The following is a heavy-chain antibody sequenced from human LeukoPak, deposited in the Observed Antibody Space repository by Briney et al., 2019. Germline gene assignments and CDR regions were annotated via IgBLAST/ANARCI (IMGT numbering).Heavy chain of an antibody. Sequence: SETLSLTCTVSGGSISSSSYYWGWIRQPPGKGLEWIGSMYYSGSTYYNPSLKSRVSRSVDTSKNQFSLKLSSVTAADTAVYYCVRSSSSIFDYWGQGTLVTVSP. CDR3: VRSSSSIFDY. D-gene: IGHD6-6*01. CDR2: MYYSGST. V-gene: IGHV4-39*07. CDR1: GGSISSSSYY. J-gene: IGHJ4*02.